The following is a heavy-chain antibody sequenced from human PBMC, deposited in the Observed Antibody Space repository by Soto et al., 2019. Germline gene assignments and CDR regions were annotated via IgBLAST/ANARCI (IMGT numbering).Heavy chain of an antibody. CDR1: GGTFSSYA. D-gene: IGHD3-22*01. CDR3: ASYKANYYDSGNDACDI. V-gene: IGHV1-69*01. J-gene: IGHJ3*02. CDR2: IIPISGTA. Sequence: QVQLVQSGAEVKKPGSSVKVSCKASGGTFSSYAISWVRQAPGQGLEWMGGIIPISGTANYAQKFQGRFTITADESTRTAYMELSSLSSEDTAVYYCASYKANYYDSGNDACDIWGHGTIVTVSS.